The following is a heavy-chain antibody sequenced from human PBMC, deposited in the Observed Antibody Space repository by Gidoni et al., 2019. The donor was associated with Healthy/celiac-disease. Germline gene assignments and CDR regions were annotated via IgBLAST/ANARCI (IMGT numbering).Heavy chain of an antibody. V-gene: IGHV3-30*18. D-gene: IGHD6-19*01. CDR2: ISYDGSNK. Sequence: GQLVEAGGGWLQPAGSLSRSCHASGFHFSSYGMHWVRQAPGKGLEWVAVISYDGSNKYYADSVKGRFTISRDNSKNTLYLQMNSLRAEDTAVYYCAKDAVAGTWAFDYWGQGTLVTVSS. CDR3: AKDAVAGTWAFDY. J-gene: IGHJ4*02. CDR1: GFHFSSYG.